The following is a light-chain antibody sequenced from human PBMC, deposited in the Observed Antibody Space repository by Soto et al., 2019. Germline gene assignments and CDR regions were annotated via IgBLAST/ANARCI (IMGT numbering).Light chain of an antibody. CDR2: DAS. Sequence: EIVMTQSPATLSVSPGERATLSCRASQSVSSNLAWYRQTPGQAPRLLIYDASNRATGIPARFSGSGSGTDFTLTISSLEPEDFAVYYCQQRSNWPSITFGQGTRLEIK. CDR1: QSVSSN. V-gene: IGKV3-11*01. CDR3: QQRSNWPSIT. J-gene: IGKJ5*01.